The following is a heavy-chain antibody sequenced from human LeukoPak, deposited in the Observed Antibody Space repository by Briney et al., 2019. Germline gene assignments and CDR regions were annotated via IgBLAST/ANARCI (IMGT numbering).Heavy chain of an antibody. CDR2: ISTSSRTI. D-gene: IGHD6-19*01. CDR3: ARDAVDQYCYYGMDV. J-gene: IGHJ6*02. Sequence: GGSLRLSCAASGFTLSSYSMNWVRQAPGKGLEWISYISTSSRTIYYADSVKGRFTISRDNAKNSLYLQMNSLKAEDTAIYFCARDAVDQYCYYGMDVWGQGTTVTVSS. V-gene: IGHV3-48*01. CDR1: GFTLSSYS.